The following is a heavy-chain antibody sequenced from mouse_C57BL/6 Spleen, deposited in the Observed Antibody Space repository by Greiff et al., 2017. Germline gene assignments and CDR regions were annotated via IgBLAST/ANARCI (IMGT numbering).Heavy chain of an antibody. CDR1: GYTFTSYW. V-gene: IGHV1-74*01. Sequence: QVQLQQPGAELVKPGASVKVSCKASGYTFTSYWMHWVKQRPGKGLEWIGRIHPSNSDTNYNQKFKGQATLTVDKSSSTDYIQLSSLTSEDSAGDNCAIEDCDYWGQGTTLTVSS. J-gene: IGHJ2*01. CDR2: IHPSNSDT. CDR3: AIEDCDY.